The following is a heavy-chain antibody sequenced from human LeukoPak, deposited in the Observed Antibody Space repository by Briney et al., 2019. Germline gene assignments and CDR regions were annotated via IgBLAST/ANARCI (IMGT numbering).Heavy chain of an antibody. CDR1: GGSISSYY. CDR2: IYTSGTT. J-gene: IGHJ4*02. CDR3: ARANHDGSDY. V-gene: IGHV4-4*07. Sequence: SETLSLTCTVSGGSISSYYWSWIRQPAGKGLEWIGRIYTSGTTNYNPSLKSRITMSVDTPKNQFSLKMRSVTAADTAVYYCARANHDGSDYWGQGTLVTVSS. D-gene: IGHD3-22*01.